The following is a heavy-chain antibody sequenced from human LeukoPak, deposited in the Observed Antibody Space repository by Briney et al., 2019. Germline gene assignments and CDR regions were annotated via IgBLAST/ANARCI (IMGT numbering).Heavy chain of an antibody. V-gene: IGHV5-51*01. D-gene: IGHD6-19*01. CDR2: TYPGDSDT. CDR1: GYSFTSYW. Sequence: GESLKISCKGSGYSFTSYWIGWVRQMPGKGLEWMGITYPGDSDTRYSPSFQGQVTISADKSISTAYLQWSSLKASDTAMYYCARGGVKSIAVAGNWFDPWGQGTLVTVSS. CDR3: ARGGVKSIAVAGNWFDP. J-gene: IGHJ5*02.